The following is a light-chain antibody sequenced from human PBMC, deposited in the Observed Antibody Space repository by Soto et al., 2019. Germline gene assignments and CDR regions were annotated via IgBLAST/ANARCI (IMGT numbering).Light chain of an antibody. CDR2: EVS. J-gene: IGLJ3*02. V-gene: IGLV2-14*01. CDR1: SSDVGGDKY. Sequence: QSALTQPASVSGSPGQSITIPCTGSSSDVGGDKYVSWYQQYPGKAPRLMIYEVSNRPSGVSNRFSGSKSGNTASLTISGLQAEDEADYYCSSYTSSTTWVFGGGTKVTVL. CDR3: SSYTSSTTWV.